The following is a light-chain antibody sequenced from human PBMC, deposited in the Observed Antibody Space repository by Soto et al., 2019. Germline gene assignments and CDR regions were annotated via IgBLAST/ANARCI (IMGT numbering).Light chain of an antibody. CDR1: QSVSSN. V-gene: IGKV3-15*01. Sequence: EIVMTQSPATLSVSPGERATLSCRASQSVSSNLAWYQQKPGQAPRLLIYRASTRFTGIPARFSGSGSGTEFTLTSSRLQSEDFAVYACQQYKNWPMYAFGQGTKREIK. J-gene: IGKJ2*01. CDR3: QQYKNWPMYA. CDR2: RAS.